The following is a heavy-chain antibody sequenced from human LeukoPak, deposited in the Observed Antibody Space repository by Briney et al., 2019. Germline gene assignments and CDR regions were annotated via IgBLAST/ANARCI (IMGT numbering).Heavy chain of an antibody. V-gene: IGHV4-4*07. CDR1: GGSISSYY. J-gene: IGHJ4*02. Sequence: SETLSLTCTVSGGSISSYYWSWIRQPAGKGLEWIGRIYTSGSTNYNPSLKSRVTISVDTSKNQFSLKLSSVTAADTAVYYCARAPGGYYDILTGYYISLAFDYWGQGTLVTVSS. D-gene: IGHD3-9*01. CDR3: ARAPGGYYDILTGYYISLAFDY. CDR2: IYTSGST.